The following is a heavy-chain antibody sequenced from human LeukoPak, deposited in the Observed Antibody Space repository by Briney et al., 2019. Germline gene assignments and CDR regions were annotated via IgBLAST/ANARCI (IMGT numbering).Heavy chain of an antibody. J-gene: IGHJ5*02. Sequence: ASVKVSCKASGGTFSSYAISWVRQAPGQGLEWMGGIIPTFGTANYAQKFQGRVTITTDESTSAAYMELSSLRSEDTAVYYCARESPNWGSSWYLNWFDPWGQGTLVTVSS. CDR2: IIPTFGTA. V-gene: IGHV1-69*05. CDR3: ARESPNWGSSWYLNWFDP. CDR1: GGTFSSYA. D-gene: IGHD6-13*01.